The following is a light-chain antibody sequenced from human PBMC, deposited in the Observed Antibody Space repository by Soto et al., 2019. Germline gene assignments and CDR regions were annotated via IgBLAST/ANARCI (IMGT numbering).Light chain of an antibody. Sequence: EIVLTQSAGPLSLSPGERATLSCRAIQSVTSSYLAWYQQKPGQAPRLLIYDASNRATGIPARFSGSGSGTDFTLTISSLEPEDFAVYYCQQRSNWPPITFGQGTRLEIK. J-gene: IGKJ5*01. V-gene: IGKV3D-20*02. CDR2: DAS. CDR3: QQRSNWPPIT. CDR1: QSVTSSY.